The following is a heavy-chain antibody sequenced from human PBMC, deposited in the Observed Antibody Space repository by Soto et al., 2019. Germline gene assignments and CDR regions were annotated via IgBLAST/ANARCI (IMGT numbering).Heavy chain of an antibody. CDR2: IIPILGIA. CDR3: ARDQGVAAAGIYWRFDD. Sequence: SVKVSCKASGGTFSSYTISWVRQAPGQGLEWMGRIIPILGIANYAQKFQGRVTITADKSTSTAYMEVSSLRSEDTAVYYCARDQGVAAAGIYWRFDDWGKGTLVTVSS. CDR1: GGTFSSYT. J-gene: IGHJ4*02. V-gene: IGHV1-69*04. D-gene: IGHD6-13*01.